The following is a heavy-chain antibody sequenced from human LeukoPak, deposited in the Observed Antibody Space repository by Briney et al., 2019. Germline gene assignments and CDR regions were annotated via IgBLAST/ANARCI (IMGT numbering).Heavy chain of an antibody. Sequence: KPSETLSLTCAVHNGSFSGYYWTWLRRAPGKGLEWIGEINNSGVTDYNPSLKSRVTISRDTSKIQFSLKLKSLSVADTAVYYCARGGTTHYYGSGTSPWGQGTLVIVSS. CDR3: ARGGTTHYYGSGTSP. J-gene: IGHJ5*02. V-gene: IGHV4-34*01. CDR2: INNSGVT. CDR1: NGSFSGYY. D-gene: IGHD3-10*01.